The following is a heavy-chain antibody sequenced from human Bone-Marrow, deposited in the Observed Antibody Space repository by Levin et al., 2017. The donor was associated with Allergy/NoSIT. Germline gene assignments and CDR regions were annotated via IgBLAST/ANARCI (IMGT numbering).Heavy chain of an antibody. J-gene: IGHJ4*02. CDR1: GGSISSSGYH. D-gene: IGHD1-1*01. CDR3: ARLDGYSFDY. CDR2: ISYRGST. V-gene: IGHV4-31*03. Sequence: SETLSLTCTVSGGSISSSGYHWNWIRQYPNKGLEWIGYISYRGSTYFNPSLKSRLTMSIDTSEQHFSLNLTSVSAADTAIYYCARLDGYSFDYWGQGALVTVSS.